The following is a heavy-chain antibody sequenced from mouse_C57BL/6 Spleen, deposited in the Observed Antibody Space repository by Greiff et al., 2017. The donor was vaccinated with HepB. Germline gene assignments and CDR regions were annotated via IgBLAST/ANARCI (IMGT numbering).Heavy chain of an antibody. J-gene: IGHJ3*01. D-gene: IGHD2-4*01. CDR2: IYPSDSET. Sequence: QVQLKQPGAELVRPGSSVKLSCKASGYTFTSYWMDWVKQRPGQGLEWIGNIYPSDSETHYNQKFKDKATLTVDKSSSTAYMQLSSLTSEDSAVYYCARHYDYDGFAYWGQGTLVTVSA. CDR1: GYTFTSYW. V-gene: IGHV1-61*01. CDR3: ARHYDYDGFAY.